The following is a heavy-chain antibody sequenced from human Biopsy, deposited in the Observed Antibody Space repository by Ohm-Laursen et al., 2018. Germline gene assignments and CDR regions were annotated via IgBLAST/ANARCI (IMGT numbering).Heavy chain of an antibody. J-gene: IGHJ5*02. V-gene: IGHV4-4*07. Sequence: GTLSLTCSVSGGSMDRYFWSWIRQPVGRGLEWIGHVFSSGTTNSNPSLNSRVTLSIDMSKNQFSLKMTSMTAPDTGFYFCARGGGMSYFDPWGQGILVSVSS. CDR3: ARGGGMSYFDP. CDR2: VFSSGTT. D-gene: IGHD1-26*01. CDR1: GGSMDRYF.